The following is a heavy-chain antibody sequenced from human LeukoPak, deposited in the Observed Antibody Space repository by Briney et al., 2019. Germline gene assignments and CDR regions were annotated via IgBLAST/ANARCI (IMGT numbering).Heavy chain of an antibody. CDR3: AKDQLMDDFWSGYYRANAFDI. CDR1: GITFSTQG. CDR2: TSFEGTNK. Sequence: GGSLRLSWAASGITFSTQGMHWVRQAPDKGLGWVALTSFEGTNKYYADSVKGRFTISRDNSKNTLYLQMNSLRAEDTAVYYCAKDQLMDDFWSGYYRANAFDIWGQGTMVTVSS. V-gene: IGHV3-30*18. D-gene: IGHD3-3*01. J-gene: IGHJ3*02.